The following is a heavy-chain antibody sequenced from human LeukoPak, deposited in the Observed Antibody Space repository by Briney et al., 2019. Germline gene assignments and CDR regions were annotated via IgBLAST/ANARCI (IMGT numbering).Heavy chain of an antibody. J-gene: IGHJ4*02. CDR2: TYYRSKWYN. D-gene: IGHD6-19*01. V-gene: IGHV6-1*01. CDR3: ASGKVTGTHSFDY. Sequence: SQTLSLTCALSGDSVSINRGAWNWIRQSPSRGLEWLGRTYYRSKWYNDYAVSVKSRININTDTSKNQFSLQLNSVTPEDTSVYYCASGKVTGTHSFDYWGQGTLVTVSS. CDR1: GDSVSINRGA.